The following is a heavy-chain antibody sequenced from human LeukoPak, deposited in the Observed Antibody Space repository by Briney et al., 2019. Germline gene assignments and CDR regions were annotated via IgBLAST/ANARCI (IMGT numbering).Heavy chain of an antibody. J-gene: IGHJ6*02. V-gene: IGHV4-30-2*01. CDR2: IYHSGST. D-gene: IGHD1-26*01. CDR1: GGSISSGGYS. CDR3: ARVSAAPYYYYGMDV. Sequence: PSETLSLTCAVSGGSISSGGYSWSWIRQPPGKGLEWIGYIYHSGSTYYNPSLKSRVTISVDRSKNQFSLKLSSVTAADTAVYYCARVSAAPYYYYGMDVWGQGTTVPVSS.